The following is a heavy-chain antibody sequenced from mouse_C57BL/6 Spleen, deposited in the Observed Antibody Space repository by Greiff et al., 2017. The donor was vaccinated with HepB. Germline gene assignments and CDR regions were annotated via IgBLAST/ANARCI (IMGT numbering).Heavy chain of an antibody. Sequence: VQLQQSGPELVKPGASVKISCKASGYSFTGYYMNWVKQSPEKSLEWIGEINPSTGGTTYNQKFKAKATLTVDKSSSTAYMQLKSLTSEDSAVYYCARSATMVTTFDYWGQGTTLTVSS. V-gene: IGHV1-42*01. D-gene: IGHD2-2*01. CDR1: GYSFTGYY. CDR2: INPSTGGT. CDR3: ARSATMVTTFDY. J-gene: IGHJ2*01.